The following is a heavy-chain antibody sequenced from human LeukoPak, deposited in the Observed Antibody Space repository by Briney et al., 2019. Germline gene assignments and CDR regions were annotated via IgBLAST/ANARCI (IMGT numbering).Heavy chain of an antibody. CDR3: ARDPGGYRFDP. CDR2: INPNSGGT. D-gene: IGHD3-22*01. Sequence: GASVKVSCKASGYTFTGYYMHWVRQAPGQGLEWMGWINPNSGGTNYAQKFQGRVTITADKSTSTAYMELSSLRSEDTAVYYCARDPGGYRFDPWGQGTLVTVSS. CDR1: GYTFTGYY. V-gene: IGHV1-2*02. J-gene: IGHJ5*02.